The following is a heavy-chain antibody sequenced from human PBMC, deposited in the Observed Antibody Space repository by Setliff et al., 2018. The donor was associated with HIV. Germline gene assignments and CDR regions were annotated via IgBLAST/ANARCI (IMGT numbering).Heavy chain of an antibody. J-gene: IGHJ3*02. CDR2: MNPNSGDT. CDR1: GHTFSNYD. D-gene: IGHD2-2*01. V-gene: IGHV1-8*01. Sequence: GASVNVSCKASGHTFSNYDVIWVRRATGQGLEWMGWMNPNSGDTSYSVKFQGRLTIPRDTSANTAYMELSNLRSEDTAVYYCVSSDDTAVYYCARAALRYCTSTSCPRVDAFDIWGQGTMVTVSS. CDR3: VSSDDTAVYYCARAALRYCTSTSCPRVDAFDI.